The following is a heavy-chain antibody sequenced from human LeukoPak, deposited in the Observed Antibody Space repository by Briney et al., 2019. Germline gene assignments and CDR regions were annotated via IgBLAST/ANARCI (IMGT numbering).Heavy chain of an antibody. CDR1: GYTSTGYA. J-gene: IGHJ4*02. Sequence: ASVKVSCKASGYTSTGYAIQWVRQAPGQRLEWMGWINAGNGNTKYSQKFQGRVTITRDTSANTVYMELSSPRSEDTAVYYCARGPLGRNGDYFDYWGQGTLVTVSS. CDR3: ARGPLGRNGDYFDY. CDR2: INAGNGNT. D-gene: IGHD7-27*01. V-gene: IGHV1-3*01.